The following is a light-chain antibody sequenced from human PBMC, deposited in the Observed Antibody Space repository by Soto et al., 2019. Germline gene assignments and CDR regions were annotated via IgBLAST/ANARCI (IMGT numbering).Light chain of an antibody. CDR3: QQYDSYPWT. CDR2: DAS. J-gene: IGKJ1*01. V-gene: IGKV3-11*01. Sequence: EIVLTQSPATLSLSPGERATLSCRASQSVSSDLAWYQQKPGQAPRLLIYDASNRATGIPARFSGSGSGTDFTLTISSLEPEDFATYYCQQYDSYPWTFGQGTKV. CDR1: QSVSSD.